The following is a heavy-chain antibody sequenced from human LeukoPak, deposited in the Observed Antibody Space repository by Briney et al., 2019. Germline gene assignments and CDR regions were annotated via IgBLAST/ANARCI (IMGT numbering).Heavy chain of an antibody. D-gene: IGHD2-15*01. J-gene: IGHJ6*03. CDR1: GYTFTIYG. V-gene: IGHV1-18*01. CDR3: ARDLGRRCSGGRCYYYSHYMDV. CDR2: NSTYNGNT. Sequence: ASVKVSCKASGYTFTIYGISWVRQAPGQGLEWMGWNSTYNGNTNYAQKLQGRVTMTTDTSTSTAYMELRSLRSDDTAVYYCARDLGRRCSGGRCYYYSHYMDVWGKGTTVTISS.